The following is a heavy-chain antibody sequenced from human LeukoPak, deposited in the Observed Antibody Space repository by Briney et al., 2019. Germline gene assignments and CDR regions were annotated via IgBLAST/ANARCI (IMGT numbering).Heavy chain of an antibody. CDR2: ISSSSSSYT. J-gene: IGHJ4*02. Sequence: GGSLRLSCAASGFTFSSHNMSWIRQAPGKGLEWVSYISSSSSSYTNYADSVKGRFTISRDNAKKSLYLQMNSLRAEDTAVYYCARDAVSLAAAGTSDYWGQGSLVTVSS. D-gene: IGHD6-13*01. CDR3: ARDAVSLAAAGTSDY. CDR1: GFTFSSHN. V-gene: IGHV3-11*05.